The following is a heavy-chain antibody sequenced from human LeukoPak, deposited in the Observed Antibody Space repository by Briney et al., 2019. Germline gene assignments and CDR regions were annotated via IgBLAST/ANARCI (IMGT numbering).Heavy chain of an antibody. D-gene: IGHD3-10*01. V-gene: IGHV3-7*01. CDR3: GRDRVYGMDV. CDR2: IKQDGSEK. J-gene: IGHJ6*02. Sequence: GGSLRLSCAVSGFTFNNYWMSWVRQAPGKGLEWVANIKQDGSEKYYVDSVKGRFTISRDNTKNSLYLQMNSLRAEDTAVYYCGRDRVYGMDVWGQGTTVTVSS. CDR1: GFTFNNYW.